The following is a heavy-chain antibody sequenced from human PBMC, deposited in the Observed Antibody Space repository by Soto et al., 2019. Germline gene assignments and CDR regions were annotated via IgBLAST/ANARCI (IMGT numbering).Heavy chain of an antibody. CDR2: IYSGGGT. CDR1: LFIVRENY. CDR3: ATRMTTAPY. J-gene: IGHJ4*02. V-gene: IGHV3-66*01. Sequence: EVRLVQSGGGLVQPGGSRRLSWAASLFIVRENYWSWVRQAPGKGLEWVSLIYSGGGTDYAESVKGRFTISRDNSKNTLYLQMNSLKAEDTGIYYCATRMTTAPYWGQGTVVTVSS. D-gene: IGHD4-17*01.